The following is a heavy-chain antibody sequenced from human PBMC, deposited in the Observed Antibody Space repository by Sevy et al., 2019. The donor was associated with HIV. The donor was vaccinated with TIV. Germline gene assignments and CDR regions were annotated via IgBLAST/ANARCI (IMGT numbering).Heavy chain of an antibody. Sequence: GGSLRLSCAASGFTFSSYAMSWVRQAPGKGLEWVSAISGSGGSTYYADSVKGRFTISRDNSKNTLYLQMNSLRAEDTGVYYCAKATYYYDSSVKGAFDIWGQGTMVTVSS. D-gene: IGHD3-22*01. CDR3: AKATYYYDSSVKGAFDI. CDR2: ISGSGGST. CDR1: GFTFSSYA. J-gene: IGHJ3*02. V-gene: IGHV3-23*01.